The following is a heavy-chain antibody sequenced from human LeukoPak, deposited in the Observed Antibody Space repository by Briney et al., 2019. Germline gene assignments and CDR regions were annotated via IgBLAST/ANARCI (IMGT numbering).Heavy chain of an antibody. J-gene: IGHJ4*02. CDR2: ISVYNGNT. CDR3: ARDIGSLYDFWSGYIDY. D-gene: IGHD3-3*01. V-gene: IGHV1-18*01. CDR1: GYTFTSYG. Sequence: GASVKVSCKASGYTFTSYGISWVRQAPGQGLEWMGWISVYNGNTKYAQKIQGRVTMTTDTSTSTAYMELRSLRSDDTAVYYCARDIGSLYDFWSGYIDYWGQGTLVTVSS.